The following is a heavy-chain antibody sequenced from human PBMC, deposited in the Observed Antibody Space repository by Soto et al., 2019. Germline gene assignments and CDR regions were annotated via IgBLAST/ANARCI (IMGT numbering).Heavy chain of an antibody. CDR2: INPSGGGT. V-gene: IGHV1-46*01. CDR1: GYTFTSFY. CDR3: VRDSTLAY. J-gene: IGHJ4*02. Sequence: QVQLVQSGAEVKKPGASVKVSCKASGYTFTSFYMHWVRQAPGQGLEWMGIINPSGGGTAYTQKFQGRVTMTRDTSTSTVYMELSSLRSEDTAVYYCVRDSTLAYWGQGTLVTVSS.